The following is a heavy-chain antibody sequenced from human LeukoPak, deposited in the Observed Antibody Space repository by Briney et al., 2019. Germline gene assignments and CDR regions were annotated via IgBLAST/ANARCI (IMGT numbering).Heavy chain of an antibody. Sequence: PGGSLRLSCAASGFTFSSYSMNWVRQAPGKGLEWVSSISSSSNYIYYADSVKGRFTISRDNAKSSLYLQMNSLRAEDTAVYYCAKSGPYCSGGSCLFDFWGQGTLVTVSS. D-gene: IGHD2-15*01. CDR3: AKSGPYCSGGSCLFDF. J-gene: IGHJ4*02. V-gene: IGHV3-21*01. CDR2: ISSSSNYI. CDR1: GFTFSSYS.